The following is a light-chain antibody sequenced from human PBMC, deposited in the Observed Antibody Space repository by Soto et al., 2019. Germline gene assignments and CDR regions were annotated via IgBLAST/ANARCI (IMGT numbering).Light chain of an antibody. V-gene: IGKV3-20*01. J-gene: IGKJ1*01. CDR1: QIVVTSY. CDR3: QYHYDSMWT. Sequence: LTQSPGALSLSLGEGATLSCRSTQIVVTSYLAWYQQKYGQSPRLLISGALYRAPGIPDRFSGSGSGADFTLSISRLEPEDFAVYDCQYHYDSMWTFGRGTKVYIK. CDR2: GAL.